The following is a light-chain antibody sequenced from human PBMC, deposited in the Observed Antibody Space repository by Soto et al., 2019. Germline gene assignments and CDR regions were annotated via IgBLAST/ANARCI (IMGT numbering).Light chain of an antibody. Sequence: EIVMTQSPATLSVSPGERATLSCRASQTVSSNLAWYQQQPGQAPRLLIYGVSTRATGVPARFSGSGSGTEFTLTISSLQPEDCATYFCQQSYTNPRTFGQGTKLEIK. J-gene: IGKJ2*01. V-gene: IGKV3-15*01. CDR2: GVS. CDR3: QQSYTNPRT. CDR1: QTVSSN.